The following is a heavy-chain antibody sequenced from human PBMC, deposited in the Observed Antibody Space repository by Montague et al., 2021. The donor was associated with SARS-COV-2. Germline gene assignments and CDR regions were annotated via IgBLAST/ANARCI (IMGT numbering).Heavy chain of an antibody. J-gene: IGHJ4*02. CDR3: ARGSGHYYSPFDN. CDR1: GGSISTYP. D-gene: IGHD2-15*01. V-gene: IGHV4-4*07. CDR2: IHSNGDT. Sequence: SETLSLTCTVSGGSISTYPWSWIRQPAGKALEWIGRIHSNGDTTYNPSLKSRVTMSVDTSKNQFSLKMTSVTAADTAMYYCARGSGHYYSPFDNWSQGNLVTVSS.